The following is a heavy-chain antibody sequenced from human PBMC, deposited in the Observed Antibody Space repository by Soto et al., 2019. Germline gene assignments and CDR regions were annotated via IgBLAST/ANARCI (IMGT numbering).Heavy chain of an antibody. J-gene: IGHJ6*02. CDR1: GGSISSGGYY. CDR3: ARDGWGYVTTFRGYYYYGMDV. D-gene: IGHD3-10*02. Sequence: QVQLQESGPGLVKPSQTLSLTCPVSGGSISSGGYYWRWIRQHPGQGLEWIGYIYYSGSTHYNPSLKSRVTISVYTSKNQFSLKLSSGTAADTSVYYSARDGWGYVTTFRGYYYYGMDVCGQGTTVTVSS. V-gene: IGHV4-31*03. CDR2: IYYSGST.